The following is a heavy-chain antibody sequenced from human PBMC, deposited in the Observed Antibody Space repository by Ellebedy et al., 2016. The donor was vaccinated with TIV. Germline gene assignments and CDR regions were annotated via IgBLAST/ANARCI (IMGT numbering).Heavy chain of an antibody. V-gene: IGHV4-59*12. CDR3: ARREGSGWPFDY. CDR2: VYYSGST. Sequence: GSLRLSCAVSGGSISRYYWSWIRQPPGKGLEWIGYVYYSGSTNSNPSLKSRVSISVDTSKNQFSLKLASVTAADTAVYYCARREGSGWPFDYWGQGTLVTVSS. D-gene: IGHD6-19*01. J-gene: IGHJ4*02. CDR1: GGSISRYY.